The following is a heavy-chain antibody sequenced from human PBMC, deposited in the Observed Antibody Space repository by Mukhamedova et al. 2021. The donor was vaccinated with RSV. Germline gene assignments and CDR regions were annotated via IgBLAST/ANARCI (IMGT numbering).Heavy chain of an antibody. J-gene: IGHJ4*02. CDR2: ISSSGSTI. D-gene: IGHD3/OR15-3a*01. CDR3: ARVKYYDFCLDY. V-gene: IGHV3-11*01. Sequence: GLEWVSYISSSGSTIYYADSVKGRFTISRDNAKNSLYLQMNSLRAEDTAAYYCARVKYYDFCLDYWGQGTLVTVSS.